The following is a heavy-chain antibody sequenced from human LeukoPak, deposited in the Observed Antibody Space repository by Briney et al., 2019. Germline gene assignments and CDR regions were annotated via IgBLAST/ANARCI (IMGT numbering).Heavy chain of an antibody. CDR1: GFSFSNYQ. V-gene: IGHV3-7*01. Sequence: GGSLRLSCAASGFSFSNYQMNWVRQAPGKGLEWVANIKQDGSEKFYVDSVKGRFTISRDNAKNSLYLQMNSLRAEDTAVYYCATWGGFGPFDYWGQGTLVTVSS. CDR2: IKQDGSEK. D-gene: IGHD3-16*01. J-gene: IGHJ4*02. CDR3: ATWGGFGPFDY.